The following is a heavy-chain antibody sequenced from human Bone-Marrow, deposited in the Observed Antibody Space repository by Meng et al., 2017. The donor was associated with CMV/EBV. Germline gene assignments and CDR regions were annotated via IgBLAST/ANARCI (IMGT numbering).Heavy chain of an antibody. J-gene: IGHJ4*02. Sequence: GESLKISCAVSGFIFSTYAMYWVRQAPGKGLEWVAVISYDGSNKYYADSVKGRFTISRDDAKNTLHLQMITLKTEDTAVYYCTTDPFVVVVGATRGFGYWGQGTLVTVSS. CDR2: ISYDGSNK. V-gene: IGHV3-30-3*01. CDR3: TTDPFVVVVGATRGFGY. D-gene: IGHD2-15*01. CDR1: GFIFSTYA.